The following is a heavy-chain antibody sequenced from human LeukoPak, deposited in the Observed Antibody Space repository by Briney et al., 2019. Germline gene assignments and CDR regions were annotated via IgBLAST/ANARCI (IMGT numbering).Heavy chain of an antibody. Sequence: PGGSLRLSCAASGFTFSSYEMNWVRQAPGKGLEWVSYISSSGNTKYYADSVKGRFTISRDNAKNSLYVQMNSLRAEDTAVYYCARLYRSSSWYGDYFDYWGQGTLVTVSS. V-gene: IGHV3-48*03. J-gene: IGHJ4*02. CDR1: GFTFSSYE. CDR3: ARLYRSSSWYGDYFDY. D-gene: IGHD6-13*01. CDR2: ISSSGNTK.